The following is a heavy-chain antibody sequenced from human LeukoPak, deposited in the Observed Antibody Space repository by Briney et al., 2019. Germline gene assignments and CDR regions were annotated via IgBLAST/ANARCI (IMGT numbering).Heavy chain of an antibody. Sequence: GGSLRLSCAASGFTFSSLAMTWVRQTPGKGLEWVSTISGSGGSTYYADSVRGRFTISRDTSKNTLFLQMNSLRVEDTALYYCAKRTTDYWGQGTLVTVSS. CDR3: AKRTTDY. V-gene: IGHV3-23*01. CDR1: GFTFSSLA. CDR2: ISGSGGST. J-gene: IGHJ4*02. D-gene: IGHD1-7*01.